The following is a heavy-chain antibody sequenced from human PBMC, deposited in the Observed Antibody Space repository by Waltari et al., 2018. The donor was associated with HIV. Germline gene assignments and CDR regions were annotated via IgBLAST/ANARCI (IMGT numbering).Heavy chain of an antibody. V-gene: IGHV4-34*02. D-gene: IGHD2-15*01. CDR2: TNHSGKT. Sequence: QVQLQQWGAGLLKPSETLSLTCAVYGGNFSGYYWTWIRQAPGKGLEWIGETNHSGKTNYNPSLKSRLTLSVDTSKNQVSLRMKSVTGADTAIYYCAREKSRASKWYGIFYYDAWGQGTLVSVPS. CDR1: GGNFSGYY. J-gene: IGHJ5*02. CDR3: AREKSRASKWYGIFYYDA.